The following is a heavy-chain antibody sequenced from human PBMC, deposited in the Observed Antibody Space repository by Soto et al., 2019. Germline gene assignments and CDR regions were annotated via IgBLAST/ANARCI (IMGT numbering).Heavy chain of an antibody. D-gene: IGHD3-3*02. CDR3: ARDKDRQQLGGNYYYILDV. CDR1: GYTFTSYD. J-gene: IGHJ6*02. V-gene: IGHV1-8*01. CDR2: MNPNSGKP. Sequence: EASVKVSCKASGYTFTSYDINWVRQATGQGLEWMGWMNPNSGKPDYAQKFQGRVTVTADESTSTAYMELSGLRSDDTAVYYCARDKDRQQLGGNYYYILDVWGQGTTVTVSS.